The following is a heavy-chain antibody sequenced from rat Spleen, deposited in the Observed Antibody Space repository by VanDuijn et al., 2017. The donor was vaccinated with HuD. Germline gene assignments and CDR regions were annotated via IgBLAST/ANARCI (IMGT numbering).Heavy chain of an antibody. CDR3: AREGEYYDGSYYLFAY. D-gene: IGHD1-12*02. CDR2: ISTGGGNT. V-gene: IGHV5-25*01. Sequence: EVQLVESDGGLVQPGRSLKLSCAALGFTFSNYYMAWVRQAPTKGLEWVASISTGGGNTYYRDSVKGRFTISRDNAKSTLYLHMDSLRSEDTATYYCAREGEYYDGSYYLFAYWGQGTLVTVSS. J-gene: IGHJ3*01. CDR1: GFTFSNYY.